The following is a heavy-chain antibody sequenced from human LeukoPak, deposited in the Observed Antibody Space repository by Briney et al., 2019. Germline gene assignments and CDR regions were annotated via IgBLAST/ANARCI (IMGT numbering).Heavy chain of an antibody. CDR1: GYSISSGYY. D-gene: IGHD6-13*01. V-gene: IGHV4-38-2*02. CDR2: IYHSGST. J-gene: IGHJ5*02. CDR3: ARDLAAAGTIDP. Sequence: SETLTLICTVSGYSISSGYYWGWIRQPPGKGLEWIGYIYHSGSTNYNPSLKSRATISEDTSKNQFSLKLSSVTAADTAVYCARDLAAAGTIDPWGQGTLVTVSS.